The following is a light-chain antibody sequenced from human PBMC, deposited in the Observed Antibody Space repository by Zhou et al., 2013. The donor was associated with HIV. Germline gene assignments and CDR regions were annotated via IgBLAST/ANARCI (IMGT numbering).Light chain of an antibody. V-gene: IGKV1-39*01. J-gene: IGKJ5*01. CDR3: QQSYGSLLT. CDR1: QSISSY. CDR2: DAS. Sequence: DIQMTQSPSSLSASVGDRVTITCRASQSISSYINWYQQKPGKAPKLLIYDASSVQSGVPSRFTGSGSGTDFTLTISSLQPEDFATYYCQQSYGSLLTFGQGTRLDI.